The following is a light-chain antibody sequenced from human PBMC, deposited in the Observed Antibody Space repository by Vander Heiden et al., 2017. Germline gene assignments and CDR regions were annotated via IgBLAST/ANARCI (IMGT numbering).Light chain of an antibody. V-gene: IGLV3-21*02. Sequence: SYVLTQPPSVSVAPGQTARIPCGANNIGSKSVHWYQQKPGQAPVLVVYDDSDRHSGSPERFSGSNSGNTATLTISRGEAGDEADYYCQVWDSSSDHVVFGGGTKLTVL. J-gene: IGLJ2*01. CDR3: QVWDSSSDHVV. CDR2: DDS. CDR1: NIGSKS.